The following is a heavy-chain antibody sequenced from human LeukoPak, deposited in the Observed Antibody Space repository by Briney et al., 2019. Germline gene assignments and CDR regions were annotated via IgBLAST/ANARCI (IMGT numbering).Heavy chain of an antibody. D-gene: IGHD1-26*01. CDR3: ISDSEGRSGGDD. CDR2: ISPDGSTT. Sequence: PGGSLRLSCGASGFRFSAFWMHWVRQIPGKGLVWVSRISPDGSTTTYADSVTGRFTISRDNVKNTMYLQMNSLRAEDTAVYYCISDSEGRSGGDDWGQGTQVTVSS. V-gene: IGHV3-74*03. CDR1: GFRFSAFW. J-gene: IGHJ4*01.